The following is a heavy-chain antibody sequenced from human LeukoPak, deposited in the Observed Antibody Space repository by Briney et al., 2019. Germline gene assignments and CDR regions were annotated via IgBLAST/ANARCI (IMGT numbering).Heavy chain of an antibody. CDR2: INSDGSST. CDR3: ARLPTVSAFYYYGMDV. Sequence: SLRLSCAASGFTFSSYWMHWVRQAPGEGLVWVSRINSDGSSTSYADSVKGRFTISRDNAKNTLYLQMNSLRAEDTAVYYCARLPTVSAFYYYGMDVWGQGTTVTVSS. D-gene: IGHD4-4*01. CDR1: GFTFSSYW. V-gene: IGHV3-74*01. J-gene: IGHJ6*02.